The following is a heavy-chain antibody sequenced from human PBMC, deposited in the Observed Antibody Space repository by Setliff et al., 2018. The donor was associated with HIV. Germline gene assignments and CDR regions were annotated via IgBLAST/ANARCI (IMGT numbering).Heavy chain of an antibody. J-gene: IGHJ5*02. CDR3: ARFTVVVFGAGEPSWFDP. CDR2: IHYKGNI. V-gene: IGHV4-30-4*08. D-gene: IGHD2-15*01. Sequence: KASETLSLTCTVSGDSIISGDYYWSWIRQSPGKGLEWIGHIHYKGNIDYNASLKSRLAISSDTSKNQFSLNLSSVIAADTAIYFCARFTVVVFGAGEPSWFDPWGQGILVTSPQ. CDR1: GDSIISGDYY.